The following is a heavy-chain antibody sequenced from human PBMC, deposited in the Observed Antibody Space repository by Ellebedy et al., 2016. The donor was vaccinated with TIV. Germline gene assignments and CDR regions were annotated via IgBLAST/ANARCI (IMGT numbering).Heavy chain of an antibody. CDR1: GNTFITHG. D-gene: IGHD6-19*01. CDR2: ISAYNGNT. CDR3: AGDLGITMAPYYFDY. J-gene: IGHJ4*01. V-gene: IGHV1-18*01. Sequence: ASVKVSXXASGNTFITHGISWVRQAPGQGLEWTGWISAYNGNTKYAQKFHDRVTMTTDTSTSTAYMELRRLRSDDTAVYYCAGDLGITMAPYYFDYWGQGTLVTVSS.